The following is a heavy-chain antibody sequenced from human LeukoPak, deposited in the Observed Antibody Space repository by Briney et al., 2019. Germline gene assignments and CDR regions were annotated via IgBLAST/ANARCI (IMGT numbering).Heavy chain of an antibody. CDR2: IRYDGSNK. J-gene: IGHJ6*02. Sequence: GGSLRLSCAVSGFTFSSYGMHWVRQAPGKRLEWVAFIRYDGSNKYYADSVKGRFTISRDNSKNTLYLQMNSLRAEDTAVYYCANWGPIAAAGPPRGYGMDVWGQGTTVTVSS. CDR1: GFTFSSYG. D-gene: IGHD6-13*01. V-gene: IGHV3-30*02. CDR3: ANWGPIAAAGPPRGYGMDV.